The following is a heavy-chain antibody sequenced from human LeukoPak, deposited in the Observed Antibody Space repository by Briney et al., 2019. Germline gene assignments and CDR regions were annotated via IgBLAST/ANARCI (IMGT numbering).Heavy chain of an antibody. CDR3: ARGRGRAARRGYYYYMDV. V-gene: IGHV4-34*01. CDR2: INHSGST. CDR1: GGSFSGYY. Sequence: EASETLSLTCAVYGGSFSGYYWSWIRQPPGKGLEWIGEINHSGSTNYNPSLKSRVTISVDTSKNQFSLKLSSVTAADTAVYYCARGRGRAARRGYYYYMDVWGKGTTVTVSS. J-gene: IGHJ6*03. D-gene: IGHD6-6*01.